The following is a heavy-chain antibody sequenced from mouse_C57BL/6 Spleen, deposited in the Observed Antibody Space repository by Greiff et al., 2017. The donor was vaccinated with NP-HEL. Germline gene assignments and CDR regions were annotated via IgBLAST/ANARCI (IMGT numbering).Heavy chain of an antibody. CDR3: ARDGYDYDNYAMDY. V-gene: IGHV5-4*01. Sequence: EVQGVESGGGLVKPGGSLKLSCAASGFTFSSYAMSWVRQTPEKRLEWVATISDGGSYTYYPDNVKGRFTISRDNAKNNLYLQMSHLKSEDTAMYYCARDGYDYDNYAMDYWGQGTSVTVSS. CDR2: ISDGGSYT. D-gene: IGHD2-4*01. J-gene: IGHJ4*01. CDR1: GFTFSSYA.